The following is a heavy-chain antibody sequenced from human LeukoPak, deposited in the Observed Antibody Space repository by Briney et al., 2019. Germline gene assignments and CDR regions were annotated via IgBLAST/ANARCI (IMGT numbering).Heavy chain of an antibody. Sequence: QPGGSLRLXCAASGFTFSSYAMSWVRQAPGKGLEWVSAISGSGGSTYYADSVKGRFTISRDNSKNMLYLQMNSLRAEDTAVYYCAKDTALMTVTTYDYWGQGTLVTVSS. CDR3: AKDTALMTVTTYDY. V-gene: IGHV3-23*01. CDR2: ISGSGGST. D-gene: IGHD4-17*01. J-gene: IGHJ4*02. CDR1: GFTFSSYA.